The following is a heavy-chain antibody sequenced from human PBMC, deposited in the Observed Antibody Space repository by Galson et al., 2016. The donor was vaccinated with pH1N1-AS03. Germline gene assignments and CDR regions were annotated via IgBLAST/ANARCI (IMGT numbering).Heavy chain of an antibody. Sequence: SLRLSCAASGFTFSSYSIHWVRQAPGKGLEYVSAISSDGDTYYTDSVKGRFTISRDKSKNTVYLQMGSLRPEYVAVYYCAREAEHYYYALDVWGQGTTVTVSS. CDR1: GFTFSSYS. J-gene: IGHJ6*02. V-gene: IGHV3-64*02. CDR3: AREAEHYYYALDV. CDR2: ISSDGDT.